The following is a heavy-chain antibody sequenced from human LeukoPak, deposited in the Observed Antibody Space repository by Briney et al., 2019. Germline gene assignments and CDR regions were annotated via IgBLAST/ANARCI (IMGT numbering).Heavy chain of an antibody. D-gene: IGHD6-13*01. V-gene: IGHV3-48*01. J-gene: IGHJ4*02. CDR2: ISSSSSTI. CDR1: GFTFSSYS. CDR3: ARGAGYSSSWFQSGYSSGWGFDY. Sequence: GGSLRLSCAASGFTFSSYSMNWVRQAPGKGLEWVSYISSSSSTIYYADSVKGRFTISRDNAKNSLYLQMNSLRAEDTAVYYCARGAGYSSSWFQSGYSSGWGFDYWGQGTLVTVSS.